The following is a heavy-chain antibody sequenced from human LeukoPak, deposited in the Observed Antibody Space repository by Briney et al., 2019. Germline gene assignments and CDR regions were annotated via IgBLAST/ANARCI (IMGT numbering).Heavy chain of an antibody. CDR1: GGSISSSSYY. J-gene: IGHJ4*02. CDR3: AKRYCSSTSCYFDY. V-gene: IGHV4-39*01. Sequence: SETLSLTCTVSGGSISSSSYYWDWIPQPPGKGLEWIVNFYDSGSTYYNPSLKSRVTISVDTSKNQFSLTLSSVTAADTAVYYCAKRYCSSTSCYFDYWGQGTLVTVSS. CDR2: FYDSGST. D-gene: IGHD2-2*01.